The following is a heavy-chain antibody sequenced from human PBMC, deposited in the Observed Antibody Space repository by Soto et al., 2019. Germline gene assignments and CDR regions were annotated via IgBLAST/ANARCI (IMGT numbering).Heavy chain of an antibody. J-gene: IGHJ4*02. D-gene: IGHD3-10*01. CDR3: ARILMNYYRLDY. CDR2: IYYSGST. Sequence: PSEALSLTCTVSCAAINSGDYYWSCIRQPPGKGLEWIGHIYYSGSTDYNPSLKSRAGISVDSSKSQVSLKLTSVTAADPAVYFCARILMNYYRLDYWGQGALVPVSS. V-gene: IGHV4-30-4*01. CDR1: CAAINSGDYY.